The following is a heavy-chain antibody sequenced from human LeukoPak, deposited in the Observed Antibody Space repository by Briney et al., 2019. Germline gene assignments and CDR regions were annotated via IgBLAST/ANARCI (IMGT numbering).Heavy chain of an antibody. CDR2: IYYSGST. CDR3: ARHGYHGFGEERFYYYYMDV. CDR1: GGSISSSSYY. V-gene: IGHV4-39*01. J-gene: IGHJ6*03. D-gene: IGHD3-10*01. Sequence: SETLSLTCTVSGGSISSSSYYWGWIRQPPGKGLEWIGSIYYSGSTYYNPSLKSRVTISVDTSKNQFSLKLSSVTAADTAVYYCARHGYHGFGEERFYYYYMDVWGKGTTVTISS.